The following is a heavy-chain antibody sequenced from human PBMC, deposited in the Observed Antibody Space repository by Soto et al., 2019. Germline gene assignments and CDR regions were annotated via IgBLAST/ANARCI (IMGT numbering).Heavy chain of an antibody. CDR1: CVFISIYF. J-gene: IGHJ3*02. CDR3: AIITDYYDRNGLLGEAFDI. V-gene: IGHV4-59*01. D-gene: IGHD3-22*01. Sequence: SLTSASSCVFISIYFRWLIRQPPQKGLGLGGNNYYSGSTNYNDSLQSRVTMSIDTSNNQAYMKLSTLTPADTAVYYCAIITDYYDRNGLLGEAFDIWGQGTMVTVSS. CDR2: NYYSGST.